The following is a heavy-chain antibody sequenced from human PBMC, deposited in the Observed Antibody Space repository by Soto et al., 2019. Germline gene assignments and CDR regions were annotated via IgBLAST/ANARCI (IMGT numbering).Heavy chain of an antibody. D-gene: IGHD6-6*01. CDR2: ISYDGSNK. CDR3: AKQQLVAYYYYGMDV. J-gene: IGHJ6*02. Sequence: PGGSLRLSCAASGFTFSSYGMHWVRQAPGKGLEWVAVISYDGSNKYYADSVKGRFTISRDNSKNTLYLQMNSLRAEDTAVYYCAKQQLVAYYYYGMDVWGQGTTVTVSS. CDR1: GFTFSSYG. V-gene: IGHV3-30*18.